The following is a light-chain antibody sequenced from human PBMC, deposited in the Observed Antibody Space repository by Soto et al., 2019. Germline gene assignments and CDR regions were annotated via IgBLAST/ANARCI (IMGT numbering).Light chain of an antibody. CDR1: QSVSSN. V-gene: IGKV3-15*01. CDR3: QQYNNWPPIT. Sequence: EIVMTQSPATLSVSPGDRATLSCRASQSVSSNLAWYQQKPGQAPRLLIYGASTRATGIPARFSGSGSGTEFTLTISSLQSEDFEVYSCQQYNNWPPITFGQGTRLEIK. J-gene: IGKJ5*01. CDR2: GAS.